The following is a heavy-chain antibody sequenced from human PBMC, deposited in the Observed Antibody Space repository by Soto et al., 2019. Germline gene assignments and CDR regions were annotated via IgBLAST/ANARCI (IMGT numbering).Heavy chain of an antibody. CDR2: IIPIFGTA. V-gene: IGHV1-69*13. CDR3: ARQKPKGIAFDI. D-gene: IGHD3-10*01. J-gene: IGHJ3*02. CDR1: GGTFSSYA. Sequence: GASVKVSCKASGGTFSSYAISWVRQAPGQGPEWMGGIIPIFGTANYAQKFQGRVTITADESTSTAYMELSSLRSEDTAVYYCARQKPKGIAFDIWGQGTMVTVSS.